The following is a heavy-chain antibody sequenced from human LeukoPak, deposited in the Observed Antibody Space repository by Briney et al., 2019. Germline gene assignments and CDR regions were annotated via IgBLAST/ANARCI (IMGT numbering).Heavy chain of an antibody. CDR3: TRENCSGGSCSNWFDP. V-gene: IGHV3-49*04. D-gene: IGHD2-15*01. J-gene: IGHJ5*02. CDR1: GFTFGDYA. CDR2: IRSKAYGGTT. Sequence: HTGGSLRLSCTASGFTFGDYAMSWVRQAPGKGLEWVGFIRSKAYGGTTEYAASVKGRFTTSRDDSKSIAYLQMNSLKTEDTAVYYCTRENCSGGSCSNWFDPWGQGTLVTVSS.